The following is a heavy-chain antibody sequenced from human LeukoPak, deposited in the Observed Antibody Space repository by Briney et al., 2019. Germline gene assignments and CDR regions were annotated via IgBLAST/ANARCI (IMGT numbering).Heavy chain of an antibody. CDR3: ARDSLQGLDY. CDR2: IYYSGST. Sequence: SQTLSLTCTVSGGSISSGGYYWSWIRQHPGKGLEWIGYIYYSGSTYYIPSLKSRVTISVDTSKNQFSLKLSSVTAADTAVYYCARDSLQGLDYWGQGTLVTVSS. CDR1: GGSISSGGYY. J-gene: IGHJ4*02. D-gene: IGHD4-11*01. V-gene: IGHV4-31*03.